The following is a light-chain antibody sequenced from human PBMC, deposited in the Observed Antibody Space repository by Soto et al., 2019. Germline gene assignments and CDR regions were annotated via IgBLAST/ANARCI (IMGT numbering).Light chain of an antibody. J-gene: IGKJ1*01. V-gene: IGKV3-20*01. CDR2: VAS. CDR3: QQYGSSPWT. CDR1: QSASSRY. Sequence: EIVLTQSPGTLSLSPGERATLSCRAGQSASSRYLAWYQQKPGQAPRLLIYVASSSATGIPDRFSGSVSGTDFTLTISRREPEDFAVYYCQQYGSSPWTFGQGNKVEI.